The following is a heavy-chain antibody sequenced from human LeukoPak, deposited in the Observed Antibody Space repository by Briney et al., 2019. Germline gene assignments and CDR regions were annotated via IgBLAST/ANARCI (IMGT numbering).Heavy chain of an antibody. CDR2: FDAEDGET. CDR1: GYTLADLS. CDR3: ATEIDVGAAFDY. D-gene: IGHD2-15*01. V-gene: IGHV1-24*01. Sequence: ASVKVSCKLSGYTLADLSVHWVRQAPGKGVEWMGGFDAEDGETMYAHQFRGRLNVTEDTSTDTVYMELSSLRSDDTAVYYCATEIDVGAAFDYWGHGTLVTVSA. J-gene: IGHJ4*01.